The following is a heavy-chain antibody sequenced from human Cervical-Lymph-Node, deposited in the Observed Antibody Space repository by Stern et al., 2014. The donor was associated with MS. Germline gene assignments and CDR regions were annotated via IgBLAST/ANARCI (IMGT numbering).Heavy chain of an antibody. V-gene: IGHV3-7*01. Sequence: EVQLVESGGGLVQPGGSLRLSCAASGFTFSNYWMSWVRQAPGKGLEWVANIKQDGSEKYYVDSVKGRFTISRDNAKNSLYLQMNSLRAEDTAVYYCARDSRGYSYGSHYYYYGLDVWGQGTTVTVSS. CDR2: IKQDGSEK. D-gene: IGHD5-18*01. J-gene: IGHJ6*02. CDR1: GFTFSNYW. CDR3: ARDSRGYSYGSHYYYYGLDV.